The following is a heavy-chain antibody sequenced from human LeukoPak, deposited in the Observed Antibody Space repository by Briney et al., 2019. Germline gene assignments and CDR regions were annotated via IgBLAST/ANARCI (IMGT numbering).Heavy chain of an antibody. Sequence: SETLSLTCTVSGYSISSGYYWGWIRQPPGKGLEWIGGIYHSGSTYYNPSLKSRVTISVDTSKNQFSLKLSSVTAADTAVYYCARVMGITMVRLNNWFDPWGQGTLVTVSS. CDR2: IYHSGST. V-gene: IGHV4-38-2*02. CDR1: GYSISSGYY. CDR3: ARVMGITMVRLNNWFDP. D-gene: IGHD3-10*01. J-gene: IGHJ5*02.